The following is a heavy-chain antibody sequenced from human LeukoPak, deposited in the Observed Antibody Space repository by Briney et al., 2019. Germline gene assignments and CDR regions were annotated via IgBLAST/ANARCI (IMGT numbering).Heavy chain of an antibody. Sequence: ASVKASCKAAGYTFTSYYMHWVRQAPGQGLEWVGIINPSGGSTSYAQKFQGGVTMTRDTSTSTVYMEQSSLRSEDTAVYYCARQKNYDSSGYYYGVGAFDIWGQGTMVTVSS. J-gene: IGHJ3*02. D-gene: IGHD3-22*01. CDR3: ARQKNYDSSGYYYGVGAFDI. V-gene: IGHV1-46*01. CDR1: GYTFTSYY. CDR2: INPSGGST.